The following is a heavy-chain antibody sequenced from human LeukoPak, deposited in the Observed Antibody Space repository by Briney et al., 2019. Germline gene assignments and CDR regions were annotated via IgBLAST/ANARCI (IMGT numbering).Heavy chain of an antibody. CDR3: ARASYYYGSGSRYYYMDV. D-gene: IGHD3-10*01. CDR2: ISSSGSTI. CDR1: GFTFSSYE. J-gene: IGHJ6*03. V-gene: IGHV3-48*03. Sequence: GGSLRLSCAASGFTFSSYEMNWVRQAPGKGLEWVSYISSSGSTIYYADSVKGRFTISRDNAKNSLYLQMNSLRAEDTAVYYCARASYYYGSGSRYYYMDVWGKGTTVTISS.